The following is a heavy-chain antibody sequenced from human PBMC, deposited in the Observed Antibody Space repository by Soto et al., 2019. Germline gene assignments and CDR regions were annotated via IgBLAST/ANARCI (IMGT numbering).Heavy chain of an antibody. Sequence: QVQLVQSGAEVKKPGASVKVSCKASGYTFTSYGISWVRQAPGQGLEWMGWISAYNGNTNYAQKLQGRVTMTTDTTTSTAYMELRSLRSDDTAVYYCARGDSLLWFGELLSSFDYWGQGTLVTVSS. V-gene: IGHV1-18*01. D-gene: IGHD3-10*01. CDR3: ARGDSLLWFGELLSSFDY. J-gene: IGHJ4*02. CDR1: GYTFTSYG. CDR2: ISAYNGNT.